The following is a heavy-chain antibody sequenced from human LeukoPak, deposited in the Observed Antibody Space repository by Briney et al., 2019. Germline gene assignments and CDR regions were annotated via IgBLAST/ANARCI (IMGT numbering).Heavy chain of an antibody. J-gene: IGHJ3*02. V-gene: IGHV3-15*01. Sequence: PGGSLRLSCAASGFTFSNAWMSWVRQAPGKGLEWVGRIKSKTDGGTTDYAAPVKGRFTISRDDSKNTLYLQMNSLKTEDTAVYYCTKVDSSGWNDAFDIWGQGTMVTVSS. CDR3: TKVDSSGWNDAFDI. CDR1: GFTFSNAW. D-gene: IGHD6-19*01. CDR2: IKSKTDGGTT.